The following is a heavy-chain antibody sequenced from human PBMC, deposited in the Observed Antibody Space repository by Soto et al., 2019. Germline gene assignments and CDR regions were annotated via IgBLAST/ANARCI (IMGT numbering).Heavy chain of an antibody. CDR1: GFTFSSYD. CDR3: ARGLYGSGSYYNVMDYYYYMDV. Sequence: GGSLRLSCAASGFTFSSYDMHWVRQATGKGLEWVSAIGTAGDTYYPGSVKGRFTISRENAKNSLYLQMNSLRAGDTAVYYCARGLYGSGSYYNVMDYYYYMDVWGKGTTVTVSS. D-gene: IGHD3-10*01. CDR2: IGTAGDT. J-gene: IGHJ6*03. V-gene: IGHV3-13*01.